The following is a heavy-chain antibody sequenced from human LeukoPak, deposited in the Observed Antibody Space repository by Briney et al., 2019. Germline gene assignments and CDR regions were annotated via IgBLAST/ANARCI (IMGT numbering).Heavy chain of an antibody. CDR3: ARDSEGDYYDSSGYYAPQSY. Sequence: ASVKVSCKASGYTFTSYGISWVRQAPGQGLEWMGWISAYNGNTNYAQKLQGRVTMTTDTSTSTAYMELRSLRTDDTAVYYCARDSEGDYYDSSGYYAPQSYWGQGTLVTVSS. V-gene: IGHV1-18*01. CDR1: GYTFTSYG. D-gene: IGHD3-22*01. CDR2: ISAYNGNT. J-gene: IGHJ4*02.